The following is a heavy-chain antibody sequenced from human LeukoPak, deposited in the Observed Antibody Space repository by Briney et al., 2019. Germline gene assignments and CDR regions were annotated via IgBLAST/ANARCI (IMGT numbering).Heavy chain of an antibody. Sequence: PGGSLRLSCAASGFTFSSYGMSWVRQAPGKGLEWVSAISGSGGSTYYADSVKGRFTISRNNSKNTLYLQMNSLRAEDTAAYYCAKVEGVVLYAFDIWGQGTMVTVSS. D-gene: IGHD2-8*01. CDR3: AKVEGVVLYAFDI. CDR1: GFTFSSYG. V-gene: IGHV3-23*01. J-gene: IGHJ3*02. CDR2: ISGSGGST.